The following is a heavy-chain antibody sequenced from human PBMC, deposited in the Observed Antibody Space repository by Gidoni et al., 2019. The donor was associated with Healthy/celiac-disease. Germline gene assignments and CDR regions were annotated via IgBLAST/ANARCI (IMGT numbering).Heavy chain of an antibody. J-gene: IGHJ6*02. CDR3: AKEGGYYGMDV. D-gene: IGHD3-16*01. Sequence: EVQLVESGGGLVQPGRSLRLSCAASGFTFDDYAMHWVRQAPGKGLEWVSGISWNSGRIGYADSVKGRFTISRDNAKNALYLQMNSLRAEDTALYYCAKEGGYYGMDVWGQGTTVTVSS. CDR2: ISWNSGRI. V-gene: IGHV3-9*01. CDR1: GFTFDDYA.